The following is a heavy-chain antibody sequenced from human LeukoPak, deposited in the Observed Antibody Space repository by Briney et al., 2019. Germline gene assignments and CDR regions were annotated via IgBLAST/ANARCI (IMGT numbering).Heavy chain of an antibody. CDR1: GFTVSNNY. CDR3: VRDAYGSGTP. CDR2: IYSGGDT. Sequence: GGSLRLSCAASGFTVSNNYMSWVRQAPGKGLEWVSVIYSGGDTYYADSVKGRFTISRDNSKNSLYLQMSSLRAEDTAVYYCVRDAYGSGTPWGQGTLVTVSS. J-gene: IGHJ5*02. D-gene: IGHD3-10*01. V-gene: IGHV3-66*01.